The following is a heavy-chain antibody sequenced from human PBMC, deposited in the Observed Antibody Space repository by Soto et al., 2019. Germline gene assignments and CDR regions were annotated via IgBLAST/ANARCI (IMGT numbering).Heavy chain of an antibody. D-gene: IGHD6-19*01. Sequence: GGSLRLSCAASGFTFSSYAMSWVRQAPGKGLEWVSAISGSGGSTYYADSVKGRFTISRDNSKNTLYLQMNSLRAEDTAVYYCAKDLSGWYSTSSGYWGQRTLVTVSS. CDR3: AKDLSGWYSTSSGY. CDR2: ISGSGGST. V-gene: IGHV3-23*01. CDR1: GFTFSSYA. J-gene: IGHJ4*02.